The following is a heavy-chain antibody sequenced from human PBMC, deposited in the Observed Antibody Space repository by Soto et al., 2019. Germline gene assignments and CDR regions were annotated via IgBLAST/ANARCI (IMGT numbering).Heavy chain of an antibody. CDR1: GFTFSSYG. Sequence: GGSLRLSCAASGFTFSSYGMHWVRQAPGKGLEWVAVISYDGSNKYYADSVKGRFTISRDNSKNTLYLQMNSLRAEDTAVYYCATSRDSSGSDYWGQGTLVTVSS. V-gene: IGHV3-30*03. D-gene: IGHD3-22*01. CDR3: ATSRDSSGSDY. CDR2: ISYDGSNK. J-gene: IGHJ4*02.